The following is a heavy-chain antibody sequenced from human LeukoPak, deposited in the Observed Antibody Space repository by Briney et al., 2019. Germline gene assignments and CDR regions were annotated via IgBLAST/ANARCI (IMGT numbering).Heavy chain of an antibody. CDR2: ITGGGEST. D-gene: IGHD2-15*01. J-gene: IGHJ4*02. V-gene: IGHV3-23*01. CDR3: AKGERVYCSASTCYPFDY. Sequence: PGGSLRLSCAASGFTFSSYAMNWVRQAPGTRLEWVSSITGGGESTYHADSVKGRFTISRDNSKNTVSLQMNILGAEDTAVYYCAKGERVYCSASTCYPFDYWGQGILVSVSS. CDR1: GFTFSSYA.